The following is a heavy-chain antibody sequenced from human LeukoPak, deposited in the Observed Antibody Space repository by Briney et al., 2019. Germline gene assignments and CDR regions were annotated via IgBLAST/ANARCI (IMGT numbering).Heavy chain of an antibody. CDR1: GFTFSSYG. CDR2: IRYDGSNK. Sequence: GGSLRLSCAASGFTFSSYGMHWVRQAPGKGLEWVAFIRYDGSNKYYADSVKGRFTISRDNSKNTLYLQMNSLRAEDTAVYYCAKDYDFWSGYYGDYWGQGTLVTVSS. D-gene: IGHD3-3*01. V-gene: IGHV3-30*02. CDR3: AKDYDFWSGYYGDY. J-gene: IGHJ4*02.